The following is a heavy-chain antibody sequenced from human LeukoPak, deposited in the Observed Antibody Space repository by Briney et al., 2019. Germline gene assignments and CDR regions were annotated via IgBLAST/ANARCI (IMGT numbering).Heavy chain of an antibody. V-gene: IGHV1-24*01. D-gene: IGHD3-3*01. CDR3: ATALTIFGVVPDYYGMDV. J-gene: IGHJ6*02. Sequence: ASVKVSCKVSGYTHTELSMHWVRQAPGKGLEWMGGFDPEDGETIYAQKFQGRVTMTEDTSTDTAYMELSSLRSEDTAVYYCATALTIFGVVPDYYGMDVWGQGTTVTVSS. CDR1: GYTHTELS. CDR2: FDPEDGET.